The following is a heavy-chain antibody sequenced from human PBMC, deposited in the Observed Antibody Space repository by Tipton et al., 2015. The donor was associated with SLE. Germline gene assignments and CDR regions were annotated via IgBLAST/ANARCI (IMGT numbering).Heavy chain of an antibody. D-gene: IGHD3-22*01. J-gene: IGHJ3*02. Sequence: TLSLTCTVSGGSISSSSYYWGWIRQPPGKGLEWIGSIYYSGSTYYNPSLKSRVTISVDTSKNQFSLKLSSVTAADTAVYYCARQYYYDTSGYPDAFDIWGQGTMVTVSS. V-gene: IGHV4-39*01. CDR2: IYYSGST. CDR3: ARQYYYDTSGYPDAFDI. CDR1: GGSISSSSYY.